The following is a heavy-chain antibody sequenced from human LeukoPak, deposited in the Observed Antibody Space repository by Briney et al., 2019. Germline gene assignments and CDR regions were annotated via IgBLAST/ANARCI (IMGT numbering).Heavy chain of an antibody. CDR3: ARSFRGYSFNY. V-gene: IGHV3-53*01. CDR1: GFTVSSNY. J-gene: IGHJ4*02. Sequence: GGSLRLSCAASGFTVSSNYMSWVRQAPGKGLEWVSVIYSSGSTYYAGSVKGRFTISRDNSKNTLYLQMNSLRAEDTAVYYCARSFRGYSFNYWGQGTLVTVSS. D-gene: IGHD5-18*01. CDR2: IYSSGST.